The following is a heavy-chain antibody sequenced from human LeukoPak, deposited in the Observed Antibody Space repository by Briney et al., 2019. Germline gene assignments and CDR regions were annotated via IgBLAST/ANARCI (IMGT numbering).Heavy chain of an antibody. V-gene: IGHV4-4*07. CDR1: GGSISSYY. Sequence: SETLSLTCTVSGGSISSYYWSWIRRPAGKGLEWIGRIYTSGSTNYNPSLKSRVTMSVDTSKNQFSLKLSSVTAADTAVYYCARGGGIRYFDWFRFDYWGQGTLVTVSS. CDR3: ARGGGIRYFDWFRFDY. J-gene: IGHJ4*02. CDR2: IYTSGST. D-gene: IGHD3-9*01.